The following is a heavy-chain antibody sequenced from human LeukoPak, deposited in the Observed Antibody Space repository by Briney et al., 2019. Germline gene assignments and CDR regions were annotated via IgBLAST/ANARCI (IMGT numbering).Heavy chain of an antibody. D-gene: IGHD2-2*01. CDR1: GGSISSGGYY. CDR3: ASTAVRGYCSSTSCPWSFDY. V-gene: IGHV4-31*03. J-gene: IGHJ4*02. CDR2: IYYSGST. Sequence: PSQTLSLTCTVSGGSISSGGYYWSWIRQHPGKGLEWIGYIYYSGSTYYNPSLKIRVTISVDTSKNQFSLKLSSVTAADTAVYYCASTAVRGYCSSTSCPWSFDYWGQGTLVTVSS.